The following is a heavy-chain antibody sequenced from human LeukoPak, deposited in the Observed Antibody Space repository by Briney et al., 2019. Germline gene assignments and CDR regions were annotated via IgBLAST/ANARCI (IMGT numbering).Heavy chain of an antibody. CDR1: GFTFSDHA. J-gene: IGHJ3*02. D-gene: IGHD1-26*01. CDR2: VGIAADT. V-gene: IGHV3-13*01. Sequence: GGSLRLSCAASGFTFSDHAMHWVRQAPGKGLEWVSAVGIAADTFYPGSVKGRFTISRDNAKNSLYLQMNSLRAEDTAVYYCARGWELRGSLGAFDIWGQGTMVTVSS. CDR3: ARGWELRGSLGAFDI.